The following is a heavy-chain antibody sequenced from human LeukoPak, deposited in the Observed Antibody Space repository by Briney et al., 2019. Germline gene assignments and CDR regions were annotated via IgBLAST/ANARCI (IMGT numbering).Heavy chain of an antibody. CDR3: ARSQGADFWSGYEAFDI. D-gene: IGHD3-3*01. CDR2: IYSGGST. CDR1: GFTVSSNY. J-gene: IGHJ3*02. V-gene: IGHV3-53*01. Sequence: GGSLRLSCAASGFTVSSNYMSWVRQAPGKGLEWVSVIYSGGSTYYADSVKGRFTISRDNSKNTLYLQMNSLRAEDTAVYYCARSQGADFWSGYEAFDIWGQGTMVTVSS.